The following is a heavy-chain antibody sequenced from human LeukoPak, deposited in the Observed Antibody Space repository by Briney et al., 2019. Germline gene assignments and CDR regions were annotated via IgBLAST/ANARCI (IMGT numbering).Heavy chain of an antibody. CDR1: GFTFSSYW. J-gene: IGHJ6*02. Sequence: PGGSLRLSCAASGFTFSSYWMSWVRQAPGKGLEWVSSISSSSYIYYADSVKGRFTISRDNAKNSLYLQMNSLRAEDTAVYYCAKLPAATSGMDVWGQGTTVTVSS. V-gene: IGHV3-21*01. D-gene: IGHD2-2*01. CDR2: ISSSSYI. CDR3: AKLPAATSGMDV.